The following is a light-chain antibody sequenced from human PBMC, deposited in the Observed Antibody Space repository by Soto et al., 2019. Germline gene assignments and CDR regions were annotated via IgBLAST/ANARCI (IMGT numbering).Light chain of an antibody. CDR1: QSVRSSY. Sequence: EIVLTQSPDTLSLSPGESATLSCRASQSVRSSYLAWYQQTPGQTPRLLIYAASSRATGIPARFSGSGSGTDFTLTISSLEADDFAVYYCQQRSTWPISFGGGTKVDIK. CDR3: QQRSTWPIS. CDR2: AAS. J-gene: IGKJ4*01. V-gene: IGKV3D-20*02.